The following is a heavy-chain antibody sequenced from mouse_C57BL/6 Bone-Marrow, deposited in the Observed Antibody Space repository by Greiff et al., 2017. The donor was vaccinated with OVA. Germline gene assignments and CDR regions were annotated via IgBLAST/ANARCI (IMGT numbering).Heavy chain of an antibody. D-gene: IGHD4-1*01. V-gene: IGHV3-6*01. J-gene: IGHJ3*01. CDR3: AREDWH. Sequence: EVQLQQSGPGLVKPSQSLSLTCSVTGYSITSGYYWNWIRQFPGNKLEWMGYISYDGSNNYNPSLKNRISITRDTSKNQFFLKLNSVTTEDTATYYCAREDWHWGQGTLVTVSA. CDR2: ISYDGSN. CDR1: GYSITSGYY.